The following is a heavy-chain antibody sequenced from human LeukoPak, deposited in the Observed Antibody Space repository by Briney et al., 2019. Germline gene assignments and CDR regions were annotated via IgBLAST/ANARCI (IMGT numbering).Heavy chain of an antibody. D-gene: IGHD3-16*02. CDR3: ARDRGIMTTFGGVIAKGAHY. CDR2: IYYNGNT. CDR1: GGSFSGYY. V-gene: IGHV4-59*12. Sequence: SETLSLTCAVYGGSFSGYYWSWIRQPPGKGLEWIGYIYYNGNTYYNPSLKSRVTISIDTSTNQLSLRLSSVTAADTALYYCARDRGIMTTFGGVIAKGAHYWGQGTLVTVSS. J-gene: IGHJ4*02.